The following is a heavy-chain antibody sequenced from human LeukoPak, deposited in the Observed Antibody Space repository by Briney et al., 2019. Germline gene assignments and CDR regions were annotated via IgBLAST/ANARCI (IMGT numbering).Heavy chain of an antibody. CDR2: INPNSGGT. CDR1: GYTFTGYY. Sequence: ASVKVSCKASGYTFTGYYMHWVRQAPGQGLEWMGWINPNSGGTNYAQKFQGRVTMTRDTSISTAYMELSRLRSDDTAVYYCARAYRRTIAAAGTWGYWGQGTLVTVSS. D-gene: IGHD6-13*01. V-gene: IGHV1-2*02. CDR3: ARAYRRTIAAAGTWGY. J-gene: IGHJ4*02.